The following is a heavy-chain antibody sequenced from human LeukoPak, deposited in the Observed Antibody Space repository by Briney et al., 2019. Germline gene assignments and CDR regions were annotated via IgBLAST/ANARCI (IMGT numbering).Heavy chain of an antibody. CDR3: ARAWDIVVVVAAPDEDYYYYYMDV. CDR2: IIPIFGTA. Sequence: SVKVSCKASEGTFSSYAISWVRQAPGQGLEWMGGIIPIFGTANYAQKFQGRVTITADKSTSTAYMELSSLRSEDTAVYYCARAWDIVVVVAAPDEDYYYYYMDVWGKGTTVTVSS. CDR1: EGTFSSYA. J-gene: IGHJ6*03. V-gene: IGHV1-69*06. D-gene: IGHD2-15*01.